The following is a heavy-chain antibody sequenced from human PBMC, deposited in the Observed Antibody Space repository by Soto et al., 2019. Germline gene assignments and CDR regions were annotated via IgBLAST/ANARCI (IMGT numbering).Heavy chain of an antibody. V-gene: IGHV3-43*01. J-gene: IGHJ4*02. D-gene: IGHD5-12*01. Sequence: GGSLRLSCAASGFTFDDYTMHWVRQAPGKGLEWVSLISWDGGSTYYADSVKGRFTISRDNSKNSLYLQMNSLRTEDTALYYCAKDAGYSGYDLWGPFDYWRQGTLVTVSS. CDR1: GFTFDDYT. CDR2: ISWDGGST. CDR3: AKDAGYSGYDLWGPFDY.